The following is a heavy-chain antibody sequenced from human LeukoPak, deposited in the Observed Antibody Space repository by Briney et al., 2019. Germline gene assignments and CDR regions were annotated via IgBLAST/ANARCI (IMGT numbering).Heavy chain of an antibody. CDR1: GGTFSSYA. D-gene: IGHD6-19*01. J-gene: IGHJ4*02. Sequence: ASVKVSCKASGGTFSSYAISWVRQAPGQGLEWMGGIIPIFGTANYAQKFQGRVTITADESTSTAYMELRSLRSDDTAVYYCARTPYSSGSFYFDYWGQGTLVTVSS. V-gene: IGHV1-69*13. CDR2: IIPIFGTA. CDR3: ARTPYSSGSFYFDY.